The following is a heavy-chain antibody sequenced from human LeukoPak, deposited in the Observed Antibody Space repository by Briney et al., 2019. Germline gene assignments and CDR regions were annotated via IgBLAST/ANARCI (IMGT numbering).Heavy chain of an antibody. D-gene: IGHD2-2*01. CDR1: GYSFTNYW. Sequence: GESPKISCKGSGYSFTNYWIGWVRQMPGKGLEWMGIIYPGDSDTRYSPSFQGQVIISADKSISTAYLQWSSLKASDTAIYYCARGGPSYALDYWGQGTLVTVSS. V-gene: IGHV5-51*01. J-gene: IGHJ4*02. CDR2: IYPGDSDT. CDR3: ARGGPSYALDY.